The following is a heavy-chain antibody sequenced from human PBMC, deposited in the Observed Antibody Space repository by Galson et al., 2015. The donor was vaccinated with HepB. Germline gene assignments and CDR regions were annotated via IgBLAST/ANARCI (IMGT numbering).Heavy chain of an antibody. CDR2: ISGDTAKI. V-gene: IGHV3-23*01. CDR3: AKGGNWDSRYFDY. J-gene: IGHJ4*02. Sequence: SLRLSCAASGFTFSTYAMNWVRQAPGKGLEWVSVISGDTAKIFLADSVKGRFTISRDNSMNTVYLQMDSLRAEDTAVYYCAKGGNWDSRYFDYWGQGSLVTVPS. CDR1: GFTFSTYA. D-gene: IGHD7-27*01.